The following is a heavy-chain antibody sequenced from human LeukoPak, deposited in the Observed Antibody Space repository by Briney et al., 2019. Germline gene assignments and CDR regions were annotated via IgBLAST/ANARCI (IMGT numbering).Heavy chain of an antibody. D-gene: IGHD2-21*02. J-gene: IGHJ4*02. CDR1: GFTFSNYN. Sequence: PGGSLRLSCAASGFTFSNYNMNWVRQAPGKGLEWVSAISGSGGSTYYADSVKGRFTISRDNSKNTLYLQMNSLRAEDTAVYYCAKDLFEVPPYCGGDCRVDGYWGQGTLVTVSS. CDR3: AKDLFEVPPYCGGDCRVDGY. CDR2: ISGSGGST. V-gene: IGHV3-23*01.